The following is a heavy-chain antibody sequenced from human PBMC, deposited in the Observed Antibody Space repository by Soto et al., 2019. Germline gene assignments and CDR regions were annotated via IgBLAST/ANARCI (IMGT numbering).Heavy chain of an antibody. CDR2: IYSGGST. J-gene: IGHJ4*02. Sequence: GGSLRLSCAASGFTVSSNYMSWVRQAPGKGLEWVSVIYSGGSTYYADSVKGRFTISRDNSKNTLYLQMNSLRAEDTAVYYCARAVRSRGYYFDYWGQGTLVTVSS. CDR3: ARAVRSRGYYFDY. V-gene: IGHV3-66*01. D-gene: IGHD3-10*01. CDR1: GFTVSSNY.